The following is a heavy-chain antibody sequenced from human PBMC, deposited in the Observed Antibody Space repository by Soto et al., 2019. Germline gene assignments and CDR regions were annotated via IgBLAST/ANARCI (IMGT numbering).Heavy chain of an antibody. D-gene: IGHD3-3*01. V-gene: IGHV1-69*01. CDR2: IIPIFGTA. CDR3: ARAGGITIFGVAPGQGFDP. Sequence: QVQLVQSGAEVKKPGSSVKVSCKASGGTFSSYAISWVRQAPGQGLEWMGGIIPIFGTANYAQKFQGRATITADESTSTAYMELSSLRSEDTAVYYCARAGGITIFGVAPGQGFDPWGQGTLVTVSS. J-gene: IGHJ5*02. CDR1: GGTFSSYA.